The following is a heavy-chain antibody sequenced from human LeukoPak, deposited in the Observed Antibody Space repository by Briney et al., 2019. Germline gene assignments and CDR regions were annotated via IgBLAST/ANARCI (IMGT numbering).Heavy chain of an antibody. CDR1: GYTFTSYG. V-gene: IGHV1-18*01. D-gene: IGHD5-18*01. J-gene: IGHJ4*02. CDR3: ARGPQRGYSDY. Sequence: SVKVSCKASGYTFTSYGISWVRQAPGQGLEWMGWISAYNGNTNYAQKFQGRVTMTTDTSTSTAYMELTSLRSDDTALYYCARGPQRGYSDYWGQGTLVTVSS. CDR2: ISAYNGNT.